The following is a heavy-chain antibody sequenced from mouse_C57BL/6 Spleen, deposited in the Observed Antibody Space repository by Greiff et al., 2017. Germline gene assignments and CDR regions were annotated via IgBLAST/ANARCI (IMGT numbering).Heavy chain of an antibody. CDR1: GYTFTSYW. Sequence: QVQLQQPGAELVKPGASVKMSCKASGYTFTSYWITWVKQRPGQGLEWIGDIYPGSGSTNYNEKFKSKATLTVDTSSSTAYMQLSSLTSEDSAVYYCARGTYYGSRDAMDYWGQGTSVTVSS. V-gene: IGHV1-55*01. CDR3: ARGTYYGSRDAMDY. J-gene: IGHJ4*01. CDR2: IYPGSGST. D-gene: IGHD1-1*01.